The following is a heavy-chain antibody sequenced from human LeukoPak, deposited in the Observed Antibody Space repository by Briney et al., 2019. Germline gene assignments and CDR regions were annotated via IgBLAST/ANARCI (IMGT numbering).Heavy chain of an antibody. CDR3: AKAVAAADRNYYGMDV. J-gene: IGHJ6*02. CDR1: GFIFRNNG. D-gene: IGHD6-13*01. CDR2: VYHDGSNT. Sequence: GGSLRLSCAASGFIFRNNGMHWVRQTPGKGLEWVAVVYHDGSNTHYVDSVKGRFTISRDNSKNMLYLQMNSLRGEDTAVYYCAKAVAAADRNYYGMDVWGQGTTVTASS. V-gene: IGHV3-33*06.